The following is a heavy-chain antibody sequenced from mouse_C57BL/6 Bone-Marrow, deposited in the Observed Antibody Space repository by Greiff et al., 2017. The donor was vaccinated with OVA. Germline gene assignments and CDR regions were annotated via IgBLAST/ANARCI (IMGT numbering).Heavy chain of an antibody. CDR2: INPSTGGT. D-gene: IGHD3-3*01. CDR3: AREGTSVSFAY. J-gene: IGHJ3*01. CDR1: GYSFTGYY. Sequence: EVQRVESGPELVKPGASVKISCKASGYSFTGYYMNWVKQSPEKSLEWIGEINPSTGGTTYNQKFKAKATLTVDKASSTAYMQLKSLTSEDSAVYYCAREGTSVSFAYWGQGTLGTVSA. V-gene: IGHV1-42*01.